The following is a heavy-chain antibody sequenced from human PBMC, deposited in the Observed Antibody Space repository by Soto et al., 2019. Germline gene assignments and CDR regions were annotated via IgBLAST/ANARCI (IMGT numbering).Heavy chain of an antibody. Sequence: ALSVSCTVSGGSISSGGYYWSWIRQHQGKGLEGIGYIYYRGSTYYNTTLKSRVTMSVATSKNQFSLELSSVTAADTAVYYCARNSSSDYYYYYGIDVWGHGTTVAVSS. CDR3: ARNSSSDYYYYYGIDV. CDR2: IYYRGST. V-gene: IGHV4-31*03. J-gene: IGHJ6*02. D-gene: IGHD6-6*01. CDR1: GGSISSGGYY.